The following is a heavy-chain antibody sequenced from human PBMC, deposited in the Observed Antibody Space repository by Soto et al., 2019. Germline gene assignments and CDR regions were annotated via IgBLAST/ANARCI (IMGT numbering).Heavy chain of an antibody. CDR2: IYYSGST. Sequence: PSETLSLTCTVSGGSISSGDYYWSWIRQPPGKGLEWIGYIYYSGSTYYNPSLKSRVTISVDTSKNQFSLKLSSVTAADTAVYYCARDSRKLRFLEWFNENWFDPWGQGTLVTVSS. J-gene: IGHJ5*02. V-gene: IGHV4-30-4*01. CDR3: ARDSRKLRFLEWFNENWFDP. CDR1: GGSISSGDYY. D-gene: IGHD3-3*01.